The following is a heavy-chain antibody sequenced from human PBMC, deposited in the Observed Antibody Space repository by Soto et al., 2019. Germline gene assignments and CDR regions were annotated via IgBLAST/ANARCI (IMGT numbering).Heavy chain of an antibody. CDR1: GVSISSGDYY. J-gene: IGHJ4*02. CDR3: ARRKGFYYYDSSGYYSTEFDY. Sequence: SETLSLTFTVSGVSISSGDYYWSWIRQPPGKGLEWIGYIYYSGSTYYNPSLKSRVTVSVDTSKNQFSLKLSSVTAADTAVYYCARRKGFYYYDSSGYYSTEFDYWGQGTLVTVSS. D-gene: IGHD3-22*01. V-gene: IGHV4-30-4*01. CDR2: IYYSGST.